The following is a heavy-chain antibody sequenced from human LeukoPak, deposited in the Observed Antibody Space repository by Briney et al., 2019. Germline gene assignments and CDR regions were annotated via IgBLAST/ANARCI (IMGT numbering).Heavy chain of an antibody. V-gene: IGHV4-34*01. CDR3: ASTERCSTTCPLDY. CDR1: GGSFSGYY. CDR2: INHSGST. D-gene: IGHD2-2*01. J-gene: IGHJ4*02. Sequence: PSETLSLTCAVYGGSFSGYYWSWIRQPPGNALESIGEINHSGSTNYNPSLKSRVTISLDTSMKKLSLKLNSVTAADTAVYYCASTERCSTTCPLDYWGQGTLVTVSS.